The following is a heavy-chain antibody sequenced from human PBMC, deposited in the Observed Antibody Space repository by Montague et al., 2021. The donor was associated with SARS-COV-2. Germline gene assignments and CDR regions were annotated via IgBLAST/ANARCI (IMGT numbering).Heavy chain of an antibody. D-gene: IGHD3-10*01. J-gene: IGHJ6*02. Sequence: SETLSLTCTVSGGSISNYHWNWIRQPPGKGLEWIAYIYYSGSTNXXPFLQSRVTISVDTSRNQFSLRLTSVTAADTAVYYCARQLRVRRTWQVGDYNHYGMDVWGQGTTVSVSS. CDR3: ARQLRVRRTWQVGDYNHYGMDV. CDR1: GGSISNYH. V-gene: IGHV4-59*08. CDR2: IYYSGST.